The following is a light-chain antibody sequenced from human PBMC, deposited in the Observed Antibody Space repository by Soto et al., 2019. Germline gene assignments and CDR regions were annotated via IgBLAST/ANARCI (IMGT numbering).Light chain of an antibody. CDR2: GVN. Sequence: QSVLTQPPSASGSPGQSVTISCTGTSSDVGTYNFVSWYQQHPGKAPKLILYGVNKRPSGVPDRFSGSKSGNTASLTVSGLQAEDEADYYCSSYIRTTSFAFGGGTKLTVL. V-gene: IGLV2-8*01. J-gene: IGLJ2*01. CDR1: SSDVGTYNF. CDR3: SSYIRTTSFA.